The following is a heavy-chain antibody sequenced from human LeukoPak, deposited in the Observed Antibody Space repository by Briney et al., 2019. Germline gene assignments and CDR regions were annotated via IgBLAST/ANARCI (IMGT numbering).Heavy chain of an antibody. J-gene: IGHJ6*03. CDR2: ISSSGSTI. Sequence: PGGSLRLSCAASGFTFSDYYMSWIRQAPGKGLEWVSYISSSGSTIYYADSVKGRFTISRDNAKNSLYLQMNSLRAEDTAMYYCARDRGYCSSTSCSDDDYYYMDVWGKGTTVTVSS. CDR3: ARDRGYCSSTSCSDDDYYYMDV. D-gene: IGHD2-2*01. CDR1: GFTFSDYY. V-gene: IGHV3-11*04.